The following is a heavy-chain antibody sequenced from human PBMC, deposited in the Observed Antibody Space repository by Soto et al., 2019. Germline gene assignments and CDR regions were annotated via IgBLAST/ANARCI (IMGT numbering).Heavy chain of an antibody. CDR3: AKDGNPIPYLTGYYRLGWFDP. CDR2: ISGSGGST. V-gene: IGHV3-23*01. Sequence: EVQLLESGGGLVQPGGSLRRSCAASGFTFSSYAMSWVRQAPGKGLEWVSAISGSGGSTYYADSVKGRFTISRDNSKNTLYLQMNSLRAEDTAVYYSAKDGNPIPYLTGYYRLGWFDPWGQRTLVTVSS. J-gene: IGHJ5*02. D-gene: IGHD3-9*01. CDR1: GFTFSSYA.